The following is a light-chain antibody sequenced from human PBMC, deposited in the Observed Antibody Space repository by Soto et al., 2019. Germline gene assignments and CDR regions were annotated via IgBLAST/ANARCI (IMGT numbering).Light chain of an antibody. Sequence: IFMTHSPATVCVSPGEIATLSFRASQSVSRKLAWYQHKPGQAPRLLIYDTSTRAADIPARFSGSGSGTDFTLTISRLEPEDFAVYYCQQFSSYPLTFGGGTKVDIK. CDR1: QSVSRK. V-gene: IGKV3-15*01. CDR2: DTS. J-gene: IGKJ4*01. CDR3: QQFSSYPLT.